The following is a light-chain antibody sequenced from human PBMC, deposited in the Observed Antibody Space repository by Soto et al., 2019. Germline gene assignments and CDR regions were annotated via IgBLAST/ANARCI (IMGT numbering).Light chain of an antibody. V-gene: IGKV1-39*01. CDR3: QQSYSTPV. J-gene: IGKJ2*01. Sequence: DIQMTQSPSSLSASVGDRVTITCRASQSISSYLNWYQQKPGKGPQLLIYAASSLQSGVPSRFSGSGSGTDFTLTISSLQPEDFATYYWQQSYSTPVFGQGPKLEIK. CDR2: AAS. CDR1: QSISSY.